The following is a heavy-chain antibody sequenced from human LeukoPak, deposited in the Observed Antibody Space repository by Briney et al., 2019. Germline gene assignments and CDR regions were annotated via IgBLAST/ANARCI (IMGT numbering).Heavy chain of an antibody. J-gene: IGHJ6*03. CDR1: GFTFNNYN. CDR2: ITRDSIYT. D-gene: IGHD4-17*01. Sequence: GGSLRLSCAASGFTFNNYNMNWVRQTPGKGLEWVSSITRDSIYTFYADSVRGRFTISRDNAKNLLSLQMDSLRAEDTAVYYCARDPYNGYYGDDYYYYMDVWGKGTTVTISS. CDR3: ARDPYNGYYGDDYYYYMDV. V-gene: IGHV3-21*01.